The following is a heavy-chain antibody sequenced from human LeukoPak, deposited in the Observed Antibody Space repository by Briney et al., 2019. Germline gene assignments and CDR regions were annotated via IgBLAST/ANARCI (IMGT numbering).Heavy chain of an antibody. CDR3: ATNVYYYDSSGYYGGAFDI. CDR2: IYYSGST. CDR1: GDSISAYY. D-gene: IGHD3-22*01. J-gene: IGHJ3*02. Sequence: PSETLSLTCNVSGDSISAYYWNWIRQSPGKGLEWIGYIYYSGSTYYNPSLKSRVTISVNTSKNQFSLKLSSVTAADTAVYYCATNVYYYDSSGYYGGAFDIWGQGTMVTVSS. V-gene: IGHV4-59*04.